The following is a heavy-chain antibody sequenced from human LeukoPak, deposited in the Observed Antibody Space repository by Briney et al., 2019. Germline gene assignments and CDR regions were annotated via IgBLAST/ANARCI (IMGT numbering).Heavy chain of an antibody. CDR3: ARDRDWGSSGPFDY. J-gene: IGHJ4*02. CDR1: GYTFTSYY. D-gene: IGHD7-27*01. Sequence: VASVKVSCKASGYTFTSYYMHWVRQVPGQGLEWMGIINPGRGNTNYAQNFHGRVTLTRDTSTSTIYMELSSLRSEDTAVYYCARDRDWGSSGPFDYWGQGTPVTVSS. V-gene: IGHV1-46*01. CDR2: INPGRGNT.